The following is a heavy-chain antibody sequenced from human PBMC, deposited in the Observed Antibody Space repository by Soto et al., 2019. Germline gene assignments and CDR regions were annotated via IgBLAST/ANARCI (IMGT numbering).Heavy chain of an antibody. CDR3: ARGYSGYDNAIDY. CDR2: IYSGGST. J-gene: IGHJ4*02. Sequence: EVQLVESGGGLIQPGGSLRISCAASGFTVSSHYMSWVRQAPGKGLEWVSIIYSGGSTYYADSVKGRFTISRDNSKNTLYLQMNSLRAEDTAVYYCARGYSGYDNAIDYWGQGTLVTVSS. V-gene: IGHV3-53*01. CDR1: GFTVSSHY. D-gene: IGHD5-12*01.